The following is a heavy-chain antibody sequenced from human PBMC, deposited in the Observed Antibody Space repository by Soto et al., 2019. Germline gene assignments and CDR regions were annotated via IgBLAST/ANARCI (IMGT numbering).Heavy chain of an antibody. CDR2: INAGNGNT. V-gene: IGHV1-3*01. Sequence: QVQLVQSGAEVKKPGASVKVSCKASGYTFTSYAMHWVRQAPGQRLEWMGWINAGNGNTKYSQKFQGRVTITRDTSASTAYMELSSLRSEDTAVYYCARSLPLWFGEDLSGFDPWGQGTLVTVSS. D-gene: IGHD3-10*01. CDR1: GYTFTSYA. CDR3: ARSLPLWFGEDLSGFDP. J-gene: IGHJ5*02.